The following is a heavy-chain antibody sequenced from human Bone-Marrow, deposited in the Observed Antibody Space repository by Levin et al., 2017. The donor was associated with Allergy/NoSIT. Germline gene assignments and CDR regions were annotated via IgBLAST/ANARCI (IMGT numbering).Heavy chain of an antibody. CDR2: TYYRSKWYH. CDR1: GDSVSSNDAA. Sequence: SQTLSLTCAVSGDSVSSNDAAWNWIRQSPSRGLEWLGRTYYRSKWYHDYAASVKSRMSINPDTSKNLFSLQLNSVTPEDTAVYHCARAPIAVPGTWYFDHWGQGVPVTVSS. D-gene: IGHD6-19*01. CDR3: ARAPIAVPGTWYFDH. V-gene: IGHV6-1*01. J-gene: IGHJ4*02.